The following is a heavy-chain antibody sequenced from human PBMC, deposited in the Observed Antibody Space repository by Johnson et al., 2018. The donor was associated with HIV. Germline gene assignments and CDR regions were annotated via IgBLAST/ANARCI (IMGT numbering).Heavy chain of an antibody. J-gene: IGHJ3*01. D-gene: IGHD3-10*01. Sequence: EVQLVESGGGLVQPGGSLRLSCAASGFTFSSYAMRWVRQAPGKGLEWVSVISGSGGSTYYADSVKGRFTISRDNSKNTLYLQMNSLRADDTAVYYCAKDISSVNKIRGLIAPALENHGMDVWGQGTMVTV. V-gene: IGHV3-23*04. CDR3: AKDISSVNKIRGLIAPALENHGMDV. CDR2: ISGSGGST. CDR1: GFTFSSYA.